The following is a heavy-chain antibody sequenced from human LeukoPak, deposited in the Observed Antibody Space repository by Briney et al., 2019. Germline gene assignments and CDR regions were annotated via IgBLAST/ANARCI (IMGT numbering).Heavy chain of an antibody. CDR3: ARDSDPLVDY. D-gene: IGHD6-6*01. CDR1: GFTFSSYS. V-gene: IGHV3-48*01. Sequence: GGSLRLSCAASGFTFSSYSMSWVRQAPGKGLEWVSYISSSSSTIYYADSVKGRFTISRDNAKNSLYLQMNSLRAEDTAVYYCARDSDPLVDYWGQGTLVTVSS. CDR2: ISSSSSTI. J-gene: IGHJ4*02.